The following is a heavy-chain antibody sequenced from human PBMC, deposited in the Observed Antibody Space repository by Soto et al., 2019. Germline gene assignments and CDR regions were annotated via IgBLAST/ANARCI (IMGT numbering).Heavy chain of an antibody. D-gene: IGHD6-13*01. CDR1: GGTFSSYA. CDR3: ASGVIAAAGNYYYYGMDV. Sequence: GASVKVSCKASGGTFSSYAISWVRQAPGQGLEWMGGIIPIFGTANYAQKFQGRVTITADESTSTAYMELSSLRSEDTAVYYCASGVIAAAGNYYYYGMDVWGQGTTVTVSS. CDR2: IIPIFGTA. V-gene: IGHV1-69*13. J-gene: IGHJ6*02.